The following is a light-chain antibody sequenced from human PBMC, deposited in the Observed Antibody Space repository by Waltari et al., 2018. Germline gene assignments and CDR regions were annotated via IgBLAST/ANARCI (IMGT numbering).Light chain of an antibody. CDR1: TWGAKY. CDR3: QAWHTSTFVL. V-gene: IGLV3-1*01. J-gene: IGLJ2*01. CDR2: QDN. Sequence: SFQLTQTPSVSVSPGETASISCSGETWGAKYVSWYQHKPGQSPVLLIYQDNMRPSGIPERFSDSNSGNTATLTISGTQAMDEADYYCQAWHTSTFVLFGGGTKLTVL.